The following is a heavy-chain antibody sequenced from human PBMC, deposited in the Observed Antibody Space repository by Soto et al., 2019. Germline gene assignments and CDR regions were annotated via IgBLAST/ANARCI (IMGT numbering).Heavy chain of an antibody. D-gene: IGHD6-19*01. J-gene: IGHJ1*01. CDR1: GGTFSSYT. CDR3: ARSTGYSSAAEYFQH. CDR2: IIPILGIA. V-gene: IGHV1-69*02. Sequence: ASVKVSCKAPGGTFSSYTISWVRQAPGQGLEWMGRIIPILGIANYAQKFQGRVTITADKSTSTAYMELSSLRSEDTAVYYCARSTGYSSAAEYFQHWGQGTLVTVSS.